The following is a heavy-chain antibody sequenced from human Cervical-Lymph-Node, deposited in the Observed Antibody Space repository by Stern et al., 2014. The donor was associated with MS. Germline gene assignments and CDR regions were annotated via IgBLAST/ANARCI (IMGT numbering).Heavy chain of an antibody. J-gene: IGHJ4*02. Sequence: EMQLVESGGGLVQPGGSLRLSCAASGFTFSSYWMHWVRQAPGKGLVWVSRINSDGSSTSYADSVKGRFTISRDNAKNTLYLQMNSLRAEDTAVYYCARGGYSYGFYFEYWGQGTLVTVSS. CDR2: INSDGSST. D-gene: IGHD5-18*01. CDR3: ARGGYSYGFYFEY. V-gene: IGHV3-74*02. CDR1: GFTFSSYW.